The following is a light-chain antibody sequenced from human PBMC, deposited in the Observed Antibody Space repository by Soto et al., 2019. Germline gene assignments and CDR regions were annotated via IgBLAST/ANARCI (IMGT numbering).Light chain of an antibody. J-gene: IGKJ1*01. V-gene: IGKV3-15*01. CDR2: GAT. CDR1: QSVSIP. CDR3: QHYNSYSEA. Sequence: EIVMTQSPATLSVSPGERATLSCRASQSVSIPLAWYQQKPGQAPRLLIHGATTRATRIPASFSGSGSGTEFTLTISSLQPDDFATYYCQHYNSYSEAFGQGTKVDIK.